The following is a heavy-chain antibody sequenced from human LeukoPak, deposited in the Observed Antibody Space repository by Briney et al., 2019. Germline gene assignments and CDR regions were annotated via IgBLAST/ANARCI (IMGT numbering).Heavy chain of an antibody. Sequence: SETLSLTCTVSGDSICSSNYYWGSIRQPPGKGLEWVGSIYYSGITYYRSSLKSRVTISVDTSKNQFSLKLSSVTAADTAVYYCARHDTDVTQVDLFDYWGQGTLVTVSS. CDR2: IYYSGIT. CDR3: ARHDTDVTQVDLFDY. D-gene: IGHD5-18*01. V-gene: IGHV4-39*01. CDR1: GDSICSSNYY. J-gene: IGHJ4*02.